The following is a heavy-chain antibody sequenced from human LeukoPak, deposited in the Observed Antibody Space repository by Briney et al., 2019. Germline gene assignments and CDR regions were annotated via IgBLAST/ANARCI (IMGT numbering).Heavy chain of an antibody. CDR1: GLTFSSYS. CDR2: ISSSSSYI. D-gene: IGHD6-13*01. J-gene: IGHJ4*02. CDR3: ARVGLAADGTQFDY. Sequence: GGSLRLSCAASGLTFSSYSMNWVRQAPGKGLEWVSSISSSSSYIYYADSVKGRFTISRDNAKNSLYLQMNSLRDEDTAVYYCARVGLAADGTQFDYWGQGTLVTVSS. V-gene: IGHV3-21*01.